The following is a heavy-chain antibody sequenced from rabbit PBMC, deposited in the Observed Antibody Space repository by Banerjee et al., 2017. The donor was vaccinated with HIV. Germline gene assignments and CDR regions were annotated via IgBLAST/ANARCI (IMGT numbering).Heavy chain of an antibody. CDR1: GFDFSSNA. Sequence: QEQLVESGGGLVQPEGSLTLTCTASGFDFSSNAMCWVRQAPGKRPEWIACIVAGSSGSAYYASWAEGRFTISKTSSTTVTLQMTSLTAADTATYFCARGAGYTGYDYWYFALWGPGTLVT. CDR2: IVAGSSGSA. J-gene: IGHJ4*01. V-gene: IGHV1S45*01. CDR3: ARGAGYTGYDYWYFAL. D-gene: IGHD7-1*01.